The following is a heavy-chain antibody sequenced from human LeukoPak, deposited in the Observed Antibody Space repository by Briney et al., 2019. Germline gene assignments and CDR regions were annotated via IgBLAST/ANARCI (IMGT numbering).Heavy chain of an antibody. CDR1: GYIFANYW. D-gene: IGHD6-13*01. Sequence: GESLKISCQASGYIFANYWIGWVRQMPGKGLEWMGIIYPGDSDTRYSPSFQGQVTISADKSISTAYLQWSSLKASDTAMYYCARQGSSWSQGMDVWGQGTTVTVSS. CDR3: ARQGSSWSQGMDV. V-gene: IGHV5-51*01. CDR2: IYPGDSDT. J-gene: IGHJ6*02.